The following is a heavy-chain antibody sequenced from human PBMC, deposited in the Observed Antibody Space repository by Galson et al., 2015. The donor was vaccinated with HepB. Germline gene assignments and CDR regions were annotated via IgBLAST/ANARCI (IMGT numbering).Heavy chain of an antibody. CDR3: ARVRPPIVVVPAAINWFDP. D-gene: IGHD2-2*01. CDR2: INPNSGGT. J-gene: IGHJ5*02. Sequence: SVKVSCKASGYTFTGYYMHWVRQAPGQGLEWMGWINPNSGGTNYAQKFQGRVTMTRDTSISTAYMELSRLRSDETAVYYCARVRPPIVVVPAAINWFDPWGQGTLVTVSS. V-gene: IGHV1-2*02. CDR1: GYTFTGYY.